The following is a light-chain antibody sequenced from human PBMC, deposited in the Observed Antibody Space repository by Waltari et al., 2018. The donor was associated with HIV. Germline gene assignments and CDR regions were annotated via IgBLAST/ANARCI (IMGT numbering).Light chain of an antibody. CDR1: SSNIGSHT. CDR3: AAWDDTLNGPV. J-gene: IGLJ3*02. Sequence: SVLTQPPSASGTPGQSVTISCSGSSSNIGSHTVNWYQHLPGTAPKLLIFRNNERPSGVPDRFSGSKSGTSASLAISGLQSEDEADYYCAAWDDTLNGPVFGGGTKLTVL. CDR2: RNN. V-gene: IGLV1-44*01.